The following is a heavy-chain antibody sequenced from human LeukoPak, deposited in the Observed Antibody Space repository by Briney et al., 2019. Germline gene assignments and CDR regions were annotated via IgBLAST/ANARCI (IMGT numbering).Heavy chain of an antibody. V-gene: IGHV3-23*01. Sequence: EAGGSLRLSCAASGFTFSSYAMSWVRQAPGKGLEWVSAISGSGGSTYYADSVKGRFTISRDNSKNTLYLQMNSLRAEDTAVYYCAKVGSSGYYEDYWGQGTLVTVSS. CDR2: ISGSGGST. J-gene: IGHJ4*02. D-gene: IGHD3-22*01. CDR3: AKVGSSGYYEDY. CDR1: GFTFSSYA.